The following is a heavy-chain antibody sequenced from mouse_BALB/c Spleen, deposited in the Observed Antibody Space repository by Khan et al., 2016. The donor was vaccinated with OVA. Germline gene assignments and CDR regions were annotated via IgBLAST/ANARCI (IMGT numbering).Heavy chain of an antibody. CDR1: GYTFTSYW. CDR2: IYPGDGDT. J-gene: IGHJ4*01. Sequence: QIQLVQSGAELARPGASVKLSCKASGYTFTSYWMQWVKQRPGQGLEWIGAIYPGDGDTRYTQKFKGKATLTADKSSSTAYMQLSSLASEDSAVYYCASGIPYYDAMDYWGQGTSVTVSS. CDR3: ASGIPYYDAMDY. V-gene: IGHV1-87*01.